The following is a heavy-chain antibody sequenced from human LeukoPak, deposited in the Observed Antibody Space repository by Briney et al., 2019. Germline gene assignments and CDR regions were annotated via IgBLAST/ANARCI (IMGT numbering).Heavy chain of an antibody. CDR1: GYTLTKLS. V-gene: IGHV1-24*01. CDR3: ATSFTTVTTEYFDY. CDR2: FDPEGGET. Sequence: ASVKVSCKVSGYTLTKLSMHWVRQAPGKGLEWMGGFDPEGGETIYAQKFQGRVTMTEDTSTDTAYMELSSLRSEDTAVYYCATSFTTVTTEYFDYWGQGTLVTVSS. D-gene: IGHD4-17*01. J-gene: IGHJ4*02.